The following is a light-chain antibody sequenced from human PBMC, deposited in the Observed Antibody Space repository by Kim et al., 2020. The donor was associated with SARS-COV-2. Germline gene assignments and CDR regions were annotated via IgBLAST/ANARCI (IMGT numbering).Light chain of an antibody. CDR3: LQDYNYPWT. CDR1: QDVRRD. V-gene: IGKV1-6*01. CDR2: AAS. J-gene: IGKJ1*01. Sequence: AIQMTQSPSSLSAYVGDRVTITCRTSQDVRRDLGWYQQKPGKAPKLLIYAASNLESGVPSRFSGSGSGTDFTLTISSLQPEDFATYYYLQDYNYPWTFGQGTKVDIK.